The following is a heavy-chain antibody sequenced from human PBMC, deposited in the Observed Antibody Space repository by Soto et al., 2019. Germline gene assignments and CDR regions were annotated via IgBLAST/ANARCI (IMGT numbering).Heavy chain of an antibody. D-gene: IGHD3-16*02. CDR3: AKDPDRYDYVWGTYRYIDH. CDR1: GITFSGYA. Sequence: GGSLRLSCTASGITFSGYAMSWVRQAPRKGLEWVSSISTSGGRPYYADSVKGRFTISRDNSKNTLYLQMNSLRVEDTAVYYCAKDPDRYDYVWGTYRYIDHWGQGTLVTVSS. V-gene: IGHV3-23*01. J-gene: IGHJ4*02. CDR2: ISTSGGRP.